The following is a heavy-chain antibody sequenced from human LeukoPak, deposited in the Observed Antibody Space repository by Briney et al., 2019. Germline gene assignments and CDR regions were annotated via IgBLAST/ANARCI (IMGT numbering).Heavy chain of an antibody. CDR2: INYRGST. J-gene: IGHJ4*02. D-gene: IGHD5-12*01. CDR1: GGSISRYY. CDR3: ARHDMDVARGRLDYFDY. V-gene: IGHV4-59*08. Sequence: PSETLSLTCAVSGGSISRYYWCWIRQPPGKGLEWIAYINYRGSTNYNPALERRVTITVNANKNQFYLKVNPGTAADAAVYYCARHDMDVARGRLDYFDYWGQGTLVTVSS.